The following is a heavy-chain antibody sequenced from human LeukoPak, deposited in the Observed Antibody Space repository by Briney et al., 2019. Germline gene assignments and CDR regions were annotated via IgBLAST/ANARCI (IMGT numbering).Heavy chain of an antibody. CDR3: ARQIVGTIGSYYYYYMDV. Sequence: GRSLRLSCAASGFTFSNYWLHWVRQAPGKGLVWVSRINTDGSTTNYADSVKGRFTISRDNAKNTLYLQMNSLGAEDTAVYYCARQIVGTIGSYYYYYMDVWGKGTTVTVSS. CDR2: INTDGSTT. CDR1: GFTFSNYW. J-gene: IGHJ6*03. V-gene: IGHV3-74*01. D-gene: IGHD5-12*01.